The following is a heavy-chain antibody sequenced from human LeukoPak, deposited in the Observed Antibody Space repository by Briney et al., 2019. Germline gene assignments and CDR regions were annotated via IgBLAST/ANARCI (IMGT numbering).Heavy chain of an antibody. CDR2: IVVGSGNT. J-gene: IGHJ5*02. CDR1: GFAFISCA. V-gene: IGHV1-58*02. CDR3: ARARSYRHQLNALSYWFDP. Sequence: GASVKVSCKASGFAFISCAMQWVRQARGQRLEWIGWIVVGSGNTNYAQKFQERVTITRDMSTSTAYMELSSLRSEDTAVYYCARARSYRHQLNALSYWFDPWGQGTLVTVSS. D-gene: IGHD5-24*01.